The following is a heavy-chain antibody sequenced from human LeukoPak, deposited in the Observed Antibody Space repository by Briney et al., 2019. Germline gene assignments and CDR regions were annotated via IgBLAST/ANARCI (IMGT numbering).Heavy chain of an antibody. J-gene: IGHJ4*02. CDR3: AKNGHGSGSYYPRTKYYFDY. CDR2: ISTGGGST. Sequence: PGGSLRLSCAASGFTFSSYAMSWVRQAPGKGLEWVATISTGGGSTYYADFVKGRFTISRDNSKNTLYLQMNSLRAEDTAVYYCAKNGHGSGSYYPRTKYYFDYWGQGTLVTVSS. D-gene: IGHD3-10*01. CDR1: GFTFSSYA. V-gene: IGHV3-23*01.